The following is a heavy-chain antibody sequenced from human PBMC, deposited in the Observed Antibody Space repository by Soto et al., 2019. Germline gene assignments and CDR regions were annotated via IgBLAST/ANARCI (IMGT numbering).Heavy chain of an antibody. CDR3: ARILHYYDSSGYYYESLYYYGMDV. D-gene: IGHD3-22*01. Sequence: LSVTCAVSGGSISSSNWWSWVRQPPGKGLEWIGEIYHSGSTNYNPSLKSRVTISVDKSKNQFSLKLSSVTAADTAVYYCARILHYYDSSGYYYESLYYYGMDVWGQGTTVTVSS. J-gene: IGHJ6*02. CDR2: IYHSGST. V-gene: IGHV4-4*02. CDR1: GGSISSSNW.